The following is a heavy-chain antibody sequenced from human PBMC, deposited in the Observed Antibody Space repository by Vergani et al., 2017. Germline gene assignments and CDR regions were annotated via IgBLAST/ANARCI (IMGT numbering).Heavy chain of an antibody. CDR2: VLFDGSNK. CDR3: ARDLAYCHEGSCAL. CDR1: GFTFNRYG. J-gene: IGHJ4*02. Sequence: QVQLVQSGGGVVQPGGSLRLSCVASGFTFNRYGMQWVRQAPGKGLEWGAYVLFDGSNKYYTDSVKGRFIVSRDNSNGALYLKMNSLRTDDTAVYYCARDLAYCHEGSCALWGQGSVVTVSS. V-gene: IGHV3-30*02. D-gene: IGHD2-15*01.